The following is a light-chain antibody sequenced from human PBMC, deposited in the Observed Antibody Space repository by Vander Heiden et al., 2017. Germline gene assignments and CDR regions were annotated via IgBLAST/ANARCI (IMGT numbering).Light chain of an antibody. CDR2: EVT. CDR3: CSYAGSGTVV. Sequence: QSGLTQPATVSGSVAQSITISCPGTSRNIGSYQFVSWYQRHPGTAPRLIIFEVTKRPSGVSNRFSGSKSGNTASLTISGLQAEDEADYFCCSYAGSGTVVFGGGTKTTVL. J-gene: IGLJ2*01. V-gene: IGLV2-23*02. CDR1: SRNIGSYQF.